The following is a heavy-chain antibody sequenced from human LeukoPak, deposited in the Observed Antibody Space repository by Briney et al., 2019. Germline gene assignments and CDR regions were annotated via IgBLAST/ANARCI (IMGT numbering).Heavy chain of an antibody. CDR1: GFTFSSYS. CDR3: ARVYYGSGSYYY. CDR2: ISSSSSYI. Sequence: PGGSLRLSCAASGFTFSSYSMNWVRQAPGKGLEWVSSISSSSSYIYYADSVKGRFTISRDNAKNTLYLQMNSLRAEDTAVYYCARVYYGSGSYYYWGQGTLVTVSS. J-gene: IGHJ4*02. V-gene: IGHV3-21*01. D-gene: IGHD3-10*01.